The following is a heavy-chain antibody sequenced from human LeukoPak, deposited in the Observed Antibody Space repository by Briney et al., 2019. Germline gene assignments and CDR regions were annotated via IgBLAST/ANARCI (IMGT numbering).Heavy chain of an antibody. V-gene: IGHV3-20*04. J-gene: IGHJ4*02. D-gene: IGHD2-15*01. CDR2: INWNGGST. Sequence: GGSLRLSCAASGFTFDDYGMSWVRQAPGKGLEWVSGINWNGGSTGYADSVKGRFTISRDNAKNSLYLQMNSLRAEDTALYYYARDSTQPGPVVVAATYAGFDYWGQGTLVTVSS. CDR3: ARDSTQPGPVVVAATYAGFDY. CDR1: GFTFDDYG.